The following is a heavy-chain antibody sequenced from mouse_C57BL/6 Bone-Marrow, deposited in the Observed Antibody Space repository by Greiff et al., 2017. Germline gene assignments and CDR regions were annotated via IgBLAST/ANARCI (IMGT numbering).Heavy chain of an antibody. Sequence: VKLMESGPGLVQPSQSLSITCTVSGFSLTSYGVHWVRQPPGKGLEWLGVIWSGGSTDYNAAFISRLSISKDNSKSQVFFKMNSLQADDTAIYYCAKNKDYGSSSFAYWGQGTLVTVSA. CDR1: GFSLTSYG. CDR2: IWSGGST. V-gene: IGHV2-4*01. CDR3: AKNKDYGSSSFAY. D-gene: IGHD1-1*01. J-gene: IGHJ3*01.